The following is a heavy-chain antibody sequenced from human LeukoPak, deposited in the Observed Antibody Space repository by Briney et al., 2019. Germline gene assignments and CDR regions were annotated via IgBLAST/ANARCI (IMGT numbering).Heavy chain of an antibody. Sequence: ASVKVSCKASGYTFTGYYMHWVRQAPGQGLEWMGWINPNSGGTNYAQKFQGRVTMTRETSISTAYMELSRLRSDDTAVYYCARVVLLWFEGMDVWGQGTTVTVSS. CDR2: INPNSGGT. CDR1: GYTFTGYY. D-gene: IGHD3-10*01. V-gene: IGHV1-2*02. J-gene: IGHJ6*02. CDR3: ARVVLLWFEGMDV.